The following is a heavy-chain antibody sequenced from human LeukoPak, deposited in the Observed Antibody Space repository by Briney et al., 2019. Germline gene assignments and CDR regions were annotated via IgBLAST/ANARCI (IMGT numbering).Heavy chain of an antibody. CDR2: IIPIFGTA. CDR3: ASPFLSGPVYYYYYYMDV. J-gene: IGHJ6*03. V-gene: IGHV1-69*06. CDR1: GGTFSSYA. D-gene: IGHD2/OR15-2a*01. Sequence: SVKVSCKASGGTFSSYAISWVRQAPGQGLEWMGGIIPIFGTANYAQKFQGRVTITADKSTSTAYMELSSLRSEDTAVYYCASPFLSGPVYYYYYYMDVWGKGTTVTVSS.